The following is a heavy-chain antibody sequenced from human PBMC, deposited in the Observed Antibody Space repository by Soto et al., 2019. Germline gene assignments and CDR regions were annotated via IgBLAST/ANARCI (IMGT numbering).Heavy chain of an antibody. Sequence: QITLRESGPTLVKPTQTLTLTCTFSGFSLSTSEVAVGWIRQPPGKALEWLGFIYWDDDKSYSPSLKNRLTITKDTSNNQVVLTLTNMDAVDTATYYCVHRRPDCSGNTCCHWCDPWGKGTLVTVSS. V-gene: IGHV2-5*02. J-gene: IGHJ5*02. D-gene: IGHD2-15*01. CDR2: IYWDDDK. CDR1: GFSLSTSEVA. CDR3: VHRRPDCSGNTCCHWCDP.